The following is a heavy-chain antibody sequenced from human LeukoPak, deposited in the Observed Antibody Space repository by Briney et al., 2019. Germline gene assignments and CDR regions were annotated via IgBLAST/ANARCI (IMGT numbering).Heavy chain of an antibody. J-gene: IGHJ6*02. CDR3: AKDHCSGGSCYYYYRMDV. CDR1: GFTFSSYA. D-gene: IGHD2-15*01. Sequence: GGSLRLSCAASGFTFSSYAMSWVRQAPGKGLEWVSAISGSGGSTYYADSVKGRSTISRDNSKNTLYLQMNSLRAEDTAVYHCAKDHCSGGSCYYYYRMDVWGQGTTVTVSS. CDR2: ISGSGGST. V-gene: IGHV3-23*01.